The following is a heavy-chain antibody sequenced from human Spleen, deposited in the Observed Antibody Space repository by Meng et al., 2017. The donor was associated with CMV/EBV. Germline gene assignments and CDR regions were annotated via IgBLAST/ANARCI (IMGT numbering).Heavy chain of an antibody. CDR3: ARAGHYDFWSGYYTGPYFDY. J-gene: IGHJ4*02. CDR1: GFTFDDYA. Sequence: GESLKISCAASGFTFDDYAMSWVRQAPGKGLEWVSGIYWSGGSTTYADSVKGRFTISRDNAKNSLYLQMNSLRAEDTAVYYCARAGHYDFWSGYYTGPYFDYWGQGTLVTVSS. D-gene: IGHD3-3*01. V-gene: IGHV3-20*04. CDR2: IYWSGGST.